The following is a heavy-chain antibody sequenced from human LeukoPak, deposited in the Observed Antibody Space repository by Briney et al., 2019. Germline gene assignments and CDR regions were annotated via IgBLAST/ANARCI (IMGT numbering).Heavy chain of an antibody. V-gene: IGHV1-18*01. Sequence: GASVKVSCKASGYTFTSYGISWVRQAPGQGLEWMGWISAYNGNTNYAQKLQGRVTMTTDTSTSTAYMELRSLRSDDTAVYYCARSSSYCSGGSCWVWKIDYWGQGTLVTVSS. CDR1: GYTFTSYG. J-gene: IGHJ4*02. D-gene: IGHD2-15*01. CDR3: ARSSSYCSGGSCWVWKIDY. CDR2: ISAYNGNT.